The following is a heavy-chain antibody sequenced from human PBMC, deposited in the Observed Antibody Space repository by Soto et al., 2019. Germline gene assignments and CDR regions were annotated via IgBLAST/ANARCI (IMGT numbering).Heavy chain of an antibody. CDR3: VRGDNWNDEASDY. V-gene: IGHV3-23*01. J-gene: IGHJ4*02. CDR1: GFTFSSCA. CDR2: IIDSGGST. D-gene: IGHD1-1*01. Sequence: GGSLRLSCAASGFTFSSCAMGWVRQAPGKGLEWVSDIIDSGGSTYYADSVKGRFTISRDNSKNTVYLQMNSLRAEDTAVYYCVRGDNWNDEASDYWGQGTLVTVS.